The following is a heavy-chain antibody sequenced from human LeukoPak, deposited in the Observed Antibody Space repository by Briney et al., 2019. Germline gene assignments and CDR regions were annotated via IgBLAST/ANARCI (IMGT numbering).Heavy chain of an antibody. D-gene: IGHD3-10*02. Sequence: LSLTCTVSGGSISSSSYYWGWIRQPPGKGLEWVSIISRTSESTFYADSVKGRFTISRDNAKNSLYLQMNSLRAEDTAVYYCAELGITMIGGVWGKGTTVTISS. J-gene: IGHJ6*04. CDR2: ISRTSEST. CDR1: GGSISSSS. V-gene: IGHV3-11*06. CDR3: AELGITMIGGV.